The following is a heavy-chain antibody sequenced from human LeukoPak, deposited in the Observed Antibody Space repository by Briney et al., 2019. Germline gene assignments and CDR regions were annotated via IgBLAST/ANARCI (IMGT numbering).Heavy chain of an antibody. CDR2: IFGRGGRP. V-gene: IGHV3-23*01. J-gene: IGHJ4*02. Sequence: GGSVSLSCGASGFTLKSYAMDWVRQAPGKGREWISGIFGRGGRPQSADSVTGRFTISRDNSHEIVYLQLDSLRVEDTALYYCWKSTVGYSSGRYPRWPVDYGGQGALVTLPS. CDR3: WKSTVGYSSGRYPRWPVDY. D-gene: IGHD6-19*01. CDR1: GFTLKSYA.